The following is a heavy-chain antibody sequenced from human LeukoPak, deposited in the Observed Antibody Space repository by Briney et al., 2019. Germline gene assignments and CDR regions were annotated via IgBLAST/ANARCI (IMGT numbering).Heavy chain of an antibody. D-gene: IGHD5-24*01. J-gene: IGHJ4*02. CDR2: INHSGST. CDR1: VGSFSGYY. V-gene: IGHV4-34*01. Sequence: PSETLSLTCAVYVGSFSGYYWTWIRQPPGRGLEWIGEINHSGSTNYNPSLKSRVTISVDTSKSQSSLKLNSVTAADTATYYCARGRDPYWGQGTLVTVSS. CDR3: ARGRDPY.